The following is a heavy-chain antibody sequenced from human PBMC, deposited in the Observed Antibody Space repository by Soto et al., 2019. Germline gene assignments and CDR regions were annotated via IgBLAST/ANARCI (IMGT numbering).Heavy chain of an antibody. V-gene: IGHV4-31*02. CDR1: GGSISSGGYY. CDR2: IYYSGST. Sequence: ASETLSLTCTASGGSISSGGYYWSWIRQHPGKGLEWIGYIYYSGSTYYNPSLKSRVTISVDTSKNQFSLKLSSVTAADTAVYYCARSGGALVGAPVPVYYYYGMDVWGQGTTVTVSS. J-gene: IGHJ6*02. D-gene: IGHD1-26*01. CDR3: ARSGGALVGAPVPVYYYYGMDV.